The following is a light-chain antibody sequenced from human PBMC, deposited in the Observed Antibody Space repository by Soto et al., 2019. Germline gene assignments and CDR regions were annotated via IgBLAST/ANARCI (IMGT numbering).Light chain of an antibody. CDR1: HPVGTW. J-gene: IGKJ4*01. CDR3: QPLESYPST. CDR2: AAS. V-gene: IGKV1-5*01. Sequence: IHMTQSPSTLSANVVGTVSSTCRSSHPVGTWLAWNQHKPGKAPKLLIYAASSLQSGVTSRFSGSASGTDSPTTISSLQAEDFATSYCQPLESYPSTVGGGTKVEIK.